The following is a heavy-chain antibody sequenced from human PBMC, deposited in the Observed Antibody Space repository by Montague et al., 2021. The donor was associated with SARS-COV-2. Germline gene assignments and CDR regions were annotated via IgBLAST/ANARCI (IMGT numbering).Heavy chain of an antibody. Sequence: ETLSLTCTVSGDSMTNYYWTWIRQSPGKGLEWIAYIYHTGSTKYNPSPESRATMSIDTSNNQFSLTLTSVTAADTAVYYCARDLSRAFCEGDSCYSENWFAHWGQGILVTVSS. V-gene: IGHV4-59*01. CDR1: GDSMTNYY. CDR3: ARDLSRAFCEGDSCYSENWFAH. J-gene: IGHJ5*02. CDR2: IYHTGST. D-gene: IGHD3-22*01.